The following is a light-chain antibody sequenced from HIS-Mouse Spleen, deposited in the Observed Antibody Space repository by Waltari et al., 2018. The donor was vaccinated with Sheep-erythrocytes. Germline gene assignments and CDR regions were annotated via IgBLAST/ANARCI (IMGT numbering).Light chain of an antibody. J-gene: IGKJ1*01. CDR2: WAS. CDR3: KQYYSIPPT. CDR1: QSVLYSSNNKNY. V-gene: IGKV4-1*01. Sequence: DIVMTQSPDSLAVSLGERATINCKSSQSVLYSSNNKNYLAWYQQKPGQPPKLIIYWASTRGCGVPDGFSRRGSTTDFPLTSSSLRAGDVAVYYCKQYYSIPPTFGQGTKVEIK.